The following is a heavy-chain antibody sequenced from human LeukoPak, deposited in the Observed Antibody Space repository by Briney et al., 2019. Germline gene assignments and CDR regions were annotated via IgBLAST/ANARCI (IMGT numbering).Heavy chain of an antibody. Sequence: PGGSLRLACAASGFPFSTYAMTWVRQAPGKGLEWVSRINYSGGGTFYADSVKGRFTISRDNSKDTLYLQMNSLRVEDTAVYYCAKEEYNSGWYKWFGPWGQGTLVTVSS. D-gene: IGHD6-19*01. J-gene: IGHJ5*02. CDR2: INYSGGGT. CDR1: GFPFSTYA. CDR3: AKEEYNSGWYKWFGP. V-gene: IGHV3-23*01.